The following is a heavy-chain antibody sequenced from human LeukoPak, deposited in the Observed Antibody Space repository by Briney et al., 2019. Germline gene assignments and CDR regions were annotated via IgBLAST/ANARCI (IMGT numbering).Heavy chain of an antibody. J-gene: IGHJ6*03. CDR2: INHSGST. V-gene: IGHV4-34*01. CDR1: GGSFSGYC. CDR3: ARVRGRYYDSSGYYYKDYYYYYYMDV. D-gene: IGHD3-22*01. Sequence: SETLSLTCAVYGGSFSGYCWSWIRQPPGKGLEWIGEINHSGSTNYNPSLKSRVTISVDTSKNQFSLKLSSVTAADAAVYYCARVRGRYYDSSGYYYKDYYYYYYMDVWGKGTTVTVSS.